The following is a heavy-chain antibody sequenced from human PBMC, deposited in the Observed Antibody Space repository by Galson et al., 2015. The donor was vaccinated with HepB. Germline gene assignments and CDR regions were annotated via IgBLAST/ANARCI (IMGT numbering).Heavy chain of an antibody. CDR2: IDPSDSYT. CDR1: GYSFTSYW. V-gene: IGHV5-10-1*01. J-gene: IGHJ6*02. Sequence: QSGAEVKKPGESLRISCKGSGYSFTSYWISWVRQMPGKGLEWMGRIDPSDSYTNYSPSFQGHVTISADKSISTAYLQWSSLKASDTAMYYCARHERVGGVVVILYGMDVWGQGTTVTVSS. CDR3: ARHERVGGVVVILYGMDV. D-gene: IGHD3-22*01.